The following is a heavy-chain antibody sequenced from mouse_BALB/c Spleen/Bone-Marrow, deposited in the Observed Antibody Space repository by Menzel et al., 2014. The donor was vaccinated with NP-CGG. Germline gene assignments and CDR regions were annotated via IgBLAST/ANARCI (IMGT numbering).Heavy chain of an antibody. Sequence: EVQLQQSGAELVKPGASVKLSCTASGFNIKDTYMHWVKQRPEQGLEWIGRIDPANGNTEYDPKFQGKATITADTSSNTAYLQLSSLTSEDTAVYYCTRGYGNYALYYYAMDYWGQGTSVTVSS. J-gene: IGHJ4*01. CDR1: GFNIKDTY. V-gene: IGHV14-3*02. CDR3: TRGYGNYALYYYAMDY. D-gene: IGHD2-10*02. CDR2: IDPANGNT.